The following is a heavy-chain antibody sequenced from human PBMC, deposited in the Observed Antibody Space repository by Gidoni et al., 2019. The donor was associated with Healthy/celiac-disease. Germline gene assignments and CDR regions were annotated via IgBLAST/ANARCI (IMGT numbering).Heavy chain of an antibody. J-gene: IGHJ4*02. V-gene: IGHV4-39*01. Sequence: QLQLQESGPGLVKPSETLSLTCTVSGGSISSRSYYWGWIRQPPGKGLEWIGSIYYSGSTYYNPSLKSRATIYVETSKNQFSLKMSSVIAADKAVYYCARHEYRRSGNDYWGQGTLVTVSS. CDR2: IYYSGST. CDR1: GGSISSRSYY. D-gene: IGHD6-19*01. CDR3: ARHEYRRSGNDY.